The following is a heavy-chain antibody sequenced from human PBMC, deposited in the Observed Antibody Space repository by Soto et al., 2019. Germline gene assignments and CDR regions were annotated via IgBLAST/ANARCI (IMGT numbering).Heavy chain of an antibody. D-gene: IGHD6-6*01. CDR3: ARRGRLANLEYTSSSTGMDV. CDR1: GYTFTSFW. CDR2: IDPSDSYP. V-gene: IGHV5-10-1*03. J-gene: IGHJ6*02. Sequence: EVRLVQSGAEVKKPGESLRISCRVSGYTFTSFWITWVRQMPGKGLEWMGRIDPSDSYPNYSPSFQGHVTISADKSISTAYLQWSSLKASDTAVYFCARRGRLANLEYTSSSTGMDVWGQGTTVTVSS.